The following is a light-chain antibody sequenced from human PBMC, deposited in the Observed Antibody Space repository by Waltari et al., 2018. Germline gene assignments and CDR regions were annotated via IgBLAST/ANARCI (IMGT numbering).Light chain of an antibody. CDR3: QQRSDWLYT. J-gene: IGKJ2*01. V-gene: IGKV3-11*01. CDR1: QSVSRY. Sequence: EIVLTQSPAILSLSPGERATLSCRASQSVSRYLAWYQQKPGQAPRLLIYDASDRATGIPARFSGSGSGTDFTLTINSLEPEDFAVYYCQQRSDWLYTFGQGTKLEIK. CDR2: DAS.